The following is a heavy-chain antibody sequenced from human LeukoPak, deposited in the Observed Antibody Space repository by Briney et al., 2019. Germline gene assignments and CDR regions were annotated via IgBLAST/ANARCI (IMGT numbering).Heavy chain of an antibody. CDR3: ARVVTVGDAFDI. V-gene: IGHV1-2*06. CDR2: INPNSGGT. J-gene: IGHJ3*02. Sequence: ASVKVSCKASGYTFTGYYMHWVRQAPGQGLEWMGRINPNSGGTNYAQKFQGRATMTRDTSISTAYMELSRLRSDDTAVYYCARVVTVGDAFDIWGQGTMVTVSS. D-gene: IGHD4-11*01. CDR1: GYTFTGYY.